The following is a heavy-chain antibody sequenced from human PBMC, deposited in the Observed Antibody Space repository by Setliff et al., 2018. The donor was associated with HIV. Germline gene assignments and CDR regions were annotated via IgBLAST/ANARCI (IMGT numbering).Heavy chain of an antibody. CDR3: AREVLRGGDDAFGL. J-gene: IGHJ3*01. V-gene: IGHV3-48*03. D-gene: IGHD3-10*01. Sequence: GGSLRLSCAASGFSFSIYEMNWVRQAPGKGLEWLSYISSSSGTILYVDSVQGRFTISRDNAKNSLYLQMNSLRAEDTAVYYCAREVLRGGDDAFGLWGRGTVVTVSS. CDR1: GFSFSIYE. CDR2: ISSSSGTI.